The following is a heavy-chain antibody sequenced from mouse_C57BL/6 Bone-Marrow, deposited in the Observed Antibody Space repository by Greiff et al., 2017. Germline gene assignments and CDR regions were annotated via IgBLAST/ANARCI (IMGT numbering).Heavy chain of an antibody. D-gene: IGHD2-5*01. CDR1: GYTFTSYW. CDR3: ASLYSKDD. Sequence: VQLQESGAELAKPGASVKLSCKASGYTFTSYWMHWVKQRPGQGLEWIGNINPSSGYTKYNQKFKDKATLTADKSSSSAYMQLSSLTYEDSAVYYCASLYSKDDWGQGTTLTVSS. CDR2: INPSSGYT. J-gene: IGHJ2*01. V-gene: IGHV1-7*01.